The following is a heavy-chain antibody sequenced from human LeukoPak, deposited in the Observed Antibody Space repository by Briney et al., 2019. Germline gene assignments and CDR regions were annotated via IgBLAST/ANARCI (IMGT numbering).Heavy chain of an antibody. J-gene: IGHJ4*02. CDR3: ARDSLYCSSTSCYAY. D-gene: IGHD2-2*01. V-gene: IGHV3-53*01. CDR2: IYSGGST. CDR1: GFTVSSNY. Sequence: GGSLRLSCAASGFTVSSNYMSWVRQAPGKGLEWVSGIYSGGSTYYADSVKGRFTISRDNSKNTLYLQMNSLRAEDTAVYYCARDSLYCSSTSCYAYWGQGTLVTVSS.